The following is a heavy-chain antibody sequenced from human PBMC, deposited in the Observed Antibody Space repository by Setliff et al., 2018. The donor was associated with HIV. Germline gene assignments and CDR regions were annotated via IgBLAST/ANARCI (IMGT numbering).Heavy chain of an antibody. V-gene: IGHV4-34*01. CDR3: ARGGYSYGFGRHRAYFQY. CDR2: IQHSGRT. CDR1: GGSFSGYC. Sequence: PSETLSLTCAVYGGSFSGYCWSWIRQPPGKGLEWIGEIQHSGRTNYNPSLKSRVTMSVDTSKNQFSLKLSSVTAADTAVFYCARGGYSYGFGRHRAYFQYWGQGTQVTVS. D-gene: IGHD5-18*01. J-gene: IGHJ1*01.